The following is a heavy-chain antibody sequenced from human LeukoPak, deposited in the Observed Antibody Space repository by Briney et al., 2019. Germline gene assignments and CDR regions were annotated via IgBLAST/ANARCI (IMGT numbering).Heavy chain of an antibody. CDR3: ATSYDSSGCD. CDR1: GFIFSSFW. CDR2: IKPDGSLQ. J-gene: IGHJ4*02. Sequence: GGSLRLSCTASGFIFSSFWMAWVRQAPGKGLEWVANIKPDGSLQFYGDSVKGRFTISRDNAKNSLYLQMNNLRAEDTALYYCATSYDSSGCDWGQGTLVTVSS. D-gene: IGHD3-22*01. V-gene: IGHV3-7*01.